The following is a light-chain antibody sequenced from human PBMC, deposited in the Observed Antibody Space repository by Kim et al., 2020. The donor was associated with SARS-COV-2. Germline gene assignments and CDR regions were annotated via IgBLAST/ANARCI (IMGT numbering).Light chain of an antibody. J-gene: IGLJ3*02. CDR2: NDN. CDR1: NSNLGRNA. Sequence: QSVLTQTPSASGTPGQSVTISCSGSNSNLGRNAVTWFQQLPGAAPKPLVFNDNQRPSGVPDRFSGSKSGTSASLAISGLQSEDEADYHCAAWDDSLNAWVFGGGTQLTVL. V-gene: IGLV1-44*01. CDR3: AAWDDSLNAWV.